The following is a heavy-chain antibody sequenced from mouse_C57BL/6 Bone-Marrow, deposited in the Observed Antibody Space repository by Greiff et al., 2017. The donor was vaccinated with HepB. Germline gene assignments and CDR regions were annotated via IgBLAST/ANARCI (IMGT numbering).Heavy chain of an antibody. Sequence: EVQRVESGGDLVKPGGSLKLSCAASGFTFSSYGMSWVRQTPDKRLEWVATISSGGSYTYYPDSVKGRFTISRDNAKNTLYLQMSSLKSEDTAMYYCAIQGFYDGYYEAYWGQGTLVTVSA. D-gene: IGHD2-3*01. J-gene: IGHJ3*01. CDR2: ISSGGSYT. CDR3: AIQGFYDGYYEAY. CDR1: GFTFSSYG. V-gene: IGHV5-6*01.